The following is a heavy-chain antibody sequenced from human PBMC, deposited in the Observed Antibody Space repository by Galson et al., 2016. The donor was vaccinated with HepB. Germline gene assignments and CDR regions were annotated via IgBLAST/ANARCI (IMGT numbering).Heavy chain of an antibody. J-gene: IGHJ5*02. CDR1: GGSISSTSNHY. D-gene: IGHD6-6*01. CDR2: ISYSGST. V-gene: IGHV4-39*01. Sequence: ETLSLTCTVSGGSISSTSNHYRGWIRQSPGKGLEWIGSISYSGSTHYSPSLKSRVTISGDTSKNQFYLKLNSMSAADTAVYYCARALEYRDAGSPYNWFEPWGQGTLVTVSP. CDR3: ARALEYRDAGSPYNWFEP.